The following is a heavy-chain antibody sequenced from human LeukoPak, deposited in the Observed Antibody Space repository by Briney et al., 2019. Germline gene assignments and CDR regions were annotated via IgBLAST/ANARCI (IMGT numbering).Heavy chain of an antibody. CDR1: GGTFSSCA. V-gene: IGHV1-69*05. D-gene: IGHD6-6*01. Sequence: SVKVSCKASGGTFSSCAISWVRQAPGQGLEWMGGIIPIFGTANYAQKFRGRVTITTDESTSTAYMELSSLRSEDTAVYYCARGGVGAYSSSYYYYYMDVWGKGTTVTVSS. CDR3: ARGGVGAYSSSYYYYYMDV. J-gene: IGHJ6*03. CDR2: IIPIFGTA.